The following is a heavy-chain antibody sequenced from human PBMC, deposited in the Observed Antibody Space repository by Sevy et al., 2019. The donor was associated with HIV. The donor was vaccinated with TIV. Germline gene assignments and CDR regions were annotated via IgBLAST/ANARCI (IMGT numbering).Heavy chain of an antibody. V-gene: IGHV3-30-3*01. J-gene: IGHJ3*01. Sequence: GGSLRLSCAASGFTFSSYAMHWVRQAPGKGLEWVAVISYDGSNKYYADSVKGRFTISRDNSKNTLYLQMNSLRAEDTAVYYCARVRRSGSYRPNDAFDFWGQGTMVTVSS. CDR2: ISYDGSNK. D-gene: IGHD1-26*01. CDR1: GFTFSSYA. CDR3: ARVRRSGSYRPNDAFDF.